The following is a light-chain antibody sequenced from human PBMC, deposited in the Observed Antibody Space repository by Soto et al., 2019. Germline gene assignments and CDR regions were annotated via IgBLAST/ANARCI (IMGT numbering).Light chain of an antibody. Sequence: DIVMTQSPLSLPVTPGEPASISCRSSQSLLHSNGYNYLDWYLQKPGQSPQLLIYLGSNRASGVPDRFSGSGSGTDFTLKISRVKAEDVGVYYCMQALQTPPTFGQGTKVEIK. CDR3: MQALQTPPT. CDR2: LGS. J-gene: IGKJ1*01. CDR1: QSLLHSNGYNY. V-gene: IGKV2-28*01.